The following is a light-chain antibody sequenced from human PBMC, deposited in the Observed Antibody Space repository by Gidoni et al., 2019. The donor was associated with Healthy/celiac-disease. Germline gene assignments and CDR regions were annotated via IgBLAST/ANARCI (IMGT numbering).Light chain of an antibody. V-gene: IGKV3-15*01. CDR2: GAS. J-gene: IGKJ4*01. CDR3: QQYNNWPPLT. CDR1: QSVRSN. Sequence: EIVMTQSPANLSVSPGERATLSCRASQSVRSNLAWYQQQPGQAPRLLIYGASTRATGIPARFSGSGSGTEFTLTISSLQSEDFAVYYCQQYNNWPPLTFGGGTKVEIK.